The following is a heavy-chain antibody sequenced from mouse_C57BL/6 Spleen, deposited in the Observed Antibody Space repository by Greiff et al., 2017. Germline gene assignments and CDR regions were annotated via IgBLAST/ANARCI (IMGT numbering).Heavy chain of an antibody. Sequence: EVKLMESGGGLVKPGGSLKLSCAASGFTFSSYAMSLVRQTPEKRLEWVATISDGGSYTYYPDNVKGRFTISSYNAKNNLYLQMSHLKSEDTAMYYCAREGAGQVSWFGDWGQGALVTVSA. V-gene: IGHV5-4*01. CDR3: AREGAGQVSWFGD. D-gene: IGHD3-3*01. CDR1: GFTFSSYA. J-gene: IGHJ3*01. CDR2: ISDGGSYT.